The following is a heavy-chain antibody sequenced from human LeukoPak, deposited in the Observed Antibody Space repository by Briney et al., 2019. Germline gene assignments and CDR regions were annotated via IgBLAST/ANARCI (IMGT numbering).Heavy chain of an antibody. CDR1: GYSISNDYY. V-gene: IGHV4-38-2*01. CDR3: AKAGTTGMHHWFDP. Sequence: PSETLSLTCVVSGYSISNDYYWGRIRQPPGKGLEWIGNIYHSGGSYYNPSLKSRVTILVDTSKNQFSLKLSSVTAADTAVYYCAKAGTTGMHHWFDPWGQGNLVTVSS. D-gene: IGHD1-1*01. J-gene: IGHJ5*02. CDR2: IYHSGGS.